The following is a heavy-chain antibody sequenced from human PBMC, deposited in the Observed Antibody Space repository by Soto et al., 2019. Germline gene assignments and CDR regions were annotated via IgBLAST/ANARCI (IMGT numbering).Heavy chain of an antibody. D-gene: IGHD2-15*01. J-gene: IGHJ4*02. Sequence: SWKASRGTLSCNTLRWACQDTGQGIEWMGRIIPILGIANYAQKLQGRVTITADKSTSTAYMELSSLRSEDTAVYYCARDPCSGGSCYSSGLDYWGQGTQVTVSS. V-gene: IGHV1-69*02. CDR2: IIPILGIA. CDR3: ARDPCSGGSCYSSGLDY. CDR1: RGTLSCNT.